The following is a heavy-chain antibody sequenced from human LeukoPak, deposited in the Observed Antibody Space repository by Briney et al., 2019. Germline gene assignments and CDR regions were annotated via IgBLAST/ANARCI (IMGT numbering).Heavy chain of an antibody. Sequence: ASVKVSCKASGYTFTGYYMHWVRQAPGQGLEWMGWINPNSGGTNHAQKFQGRVTMTRDTSISTAYMELSRLRSDDTAVYYCARDRYNYYDSSGYYYMGAFDIWGQGTMVTVSS. CDR1: GYTFTGYY. CDR3: ARDRYNYYDSSGYYYMGAFDI. CDR2: INPNSGGT. D-gene: IGHD3-22*01. V-gene: IGHV1-2*02. J-gene: IGHJ3*02.